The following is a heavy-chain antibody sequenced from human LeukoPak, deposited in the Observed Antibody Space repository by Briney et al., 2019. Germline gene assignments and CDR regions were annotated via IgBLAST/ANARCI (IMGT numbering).Heavy chain of an antibody. V-gene: IGHV3-23*01. CDR1: GFTVSTNY. Sequence: GGSLRLSCAASGFTVSTNYMNWVRQAPGKGLEWVSAISGSGGSTYYADSVKGWFTISRDNSKNTLYLQMNSLRAEDTAVYYCAKVVYDSSGYYFYYWGQGTLVTVSS. D-gene: IGHD3-22*01. CDR2: ISGSGGST. CDR3: AKVVYDSSGYYFYY. J-gene: IGHJ4*02.